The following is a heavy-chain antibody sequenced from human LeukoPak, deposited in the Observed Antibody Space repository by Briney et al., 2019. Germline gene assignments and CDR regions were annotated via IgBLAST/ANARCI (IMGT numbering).Heavy chain of an antibody. J-gene: IGHJ4*02. Sequence: PSETLSLTCTVSGGSISSTSYYWGWIRQPPGKGLEWIGSMYYRGSTYYNPSLKSRVTISIDTSKNQFSLKLSSVTAADTSVYYCARMTTIGSYYIDNWGQGTVVTVSS. D-gene: IGHD5-24*01. CDR3: ARMTTIGSYYIDN. CDR2: MYYRGST. CDR1: GGSISSTSYY. V-gene: IGHV4-39*01.